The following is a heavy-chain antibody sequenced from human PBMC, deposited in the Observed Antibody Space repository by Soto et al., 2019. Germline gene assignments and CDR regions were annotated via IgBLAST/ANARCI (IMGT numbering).Heavy chain of an antibody. Sequence: EVALVESGGGLVQPGESLRLSCVASGFTFSRNWMSWVRQAPGKGPEWVANINEDGSAKSHVDSVKGRFTISRDNAKNSLYLQMNTLRPEDTAVYYCATNAYWGQGILVTVSS. CDR1: GFTFSRNW. CDR3: ATNAY. J-gene: IGHJ4*02. V-gene: IGHV3-7*01. CDR2: INEDGSAK.